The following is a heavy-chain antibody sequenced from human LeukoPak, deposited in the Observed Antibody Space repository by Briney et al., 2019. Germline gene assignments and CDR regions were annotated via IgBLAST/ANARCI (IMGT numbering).Heavy chain of an antibody. D-gene: IGHD4-17*01. CDR1: GFTFISYA. V-gene: IGHV3-30*04. J-gene: IGHJ3*02. CDR3: ARPRAPVTRTSSFDM. CDR2: ISFHGTDT. Sequence: GGSLRLSCAASGFTFISYAIHWVRQAPGKGLEGVAVISFHGTDTFYADSVKGRFTISRDNSKNTLYLQMSSLRGDDTAVYYCARPRAPVTRTSSFDMWGQGTMVTVSS.